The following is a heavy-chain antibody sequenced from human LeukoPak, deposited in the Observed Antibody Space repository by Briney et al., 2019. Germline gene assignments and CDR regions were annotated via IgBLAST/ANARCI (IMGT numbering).Heavy chain of an antibody. V-gene: IGHV4-39*01. J-gene: IGHJ4*02. Sequence: SETLSLTCTVSGGSISSGSYYWDWIRQPPGKGLEWIGSIYYRGSTYHNPALKSRVTISADTSKNQLSLKLSSVTAADTAVYYCARQGYYGSGSIDYWGPGTLVTVSS. D-gene: IGHD3-10*01. CDR2: IYYRGST. CDR1: GGSISSGSYY. CDR3: ARQGYYGSGSIDY.